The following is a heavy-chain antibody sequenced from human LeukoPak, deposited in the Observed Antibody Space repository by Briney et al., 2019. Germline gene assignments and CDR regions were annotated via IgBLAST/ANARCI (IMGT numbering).Heavy chain of an antibody. D-gene: IGHD4-23*01. CDR3: ARLLFDYGGNSAFDY. J-gene: IGHJ4*02. Sequence: GGSLRLSCAASGFTFSTYGMHWVRQAPGKGLEWVAVIWYDGSNKYYADFVKGRFTISRDNSKNTLYLQMNSLRAEDTAVYYCARLLFDYGGNSAFDYWGQGTLVTVSS. CDR1: GFTFSTYG. V-gene: IGHV3-33*01. CDR2: IWYDGSNK.